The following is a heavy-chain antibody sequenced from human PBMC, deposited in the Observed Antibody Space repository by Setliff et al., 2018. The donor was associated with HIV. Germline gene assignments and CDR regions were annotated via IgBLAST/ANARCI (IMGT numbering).Heavy chain of an antibody. CDR3: ARLGDSGYDFRGYFDY. J-gene: IGHJ4*02. V-gene: IGHV4-39*01. CDR1: GGSISDYSDY. D-gene: IGHD5-12*01. CDR2: IYYSGST. Sequence: PSETLSLTCTVSGGSISDYSDYWGWIRQPPGKGLEWIGNIYYSGSTYYNPSLKSRVTMSVDTSKNQFSLKLSSVTATDTAVYYCARLGDSGYDFRGYFDYWGQGKLVTVSS.